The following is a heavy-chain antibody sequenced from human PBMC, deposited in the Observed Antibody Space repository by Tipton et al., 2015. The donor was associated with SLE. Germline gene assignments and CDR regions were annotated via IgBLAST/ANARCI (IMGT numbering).Heavy chain of an antibody. CDR2: MYTSGST. CDR3: AREGGYAGSGSYGTV. D-gene: IGHD3-10*01. V-gene: IGHV4-4*09. J-gene: IGHJ6*02. CDR1: GGSISGYY. Sequence: GLVKPSETLSLTCTVSGGSISGYYWTWIRQPPGKGLEWIGYMYTSGSTNYNPSLKSRVTISVDTSKNQFSLELNSVTAADTAVYFCAREGGYAGSGSYGTVWGQGTTVTVSS.